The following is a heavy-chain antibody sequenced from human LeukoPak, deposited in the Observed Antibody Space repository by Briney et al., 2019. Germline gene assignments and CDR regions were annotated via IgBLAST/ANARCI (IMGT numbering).Heavy chain of an antibody. D-gene: IGHD6-19*01. CDR2: IRYERSKK. V-gene: IGHV3-30*02. J-gene: IGHJ4*02. CDR3: AKDGTGWPHKFIDY. CDR1: GFTFSSYG. Sequence: PGGALSLSCAASGFTFSSYGMHWVRQAPGKGLEWVAFIRYERSKKYYADSVKGRFTISRDNSKNTLYLQMNSLRAEDTAVYYCAKDGTGWPHKFIDYWGQGTLVTVSS.